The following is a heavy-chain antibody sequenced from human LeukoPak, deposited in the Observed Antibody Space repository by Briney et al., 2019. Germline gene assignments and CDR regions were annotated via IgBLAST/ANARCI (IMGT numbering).Heavy chain of an antibody. D-gene: IGHD3-22*01. CDR2: INPSGGST. J-gene: IGHJ3*02. V-gene: IGHV1-46*01. CDR3: ARGRYYYDSSGYYRPNDAFDI. Sequence: ASVKVSCKASGYTFTGYYMHWVRQAPGQGLEWMGIINPSGGSTSYAQKFQGRVTMTRDTSTSTVYMELSSLRSEDTAVYYCARGRYYYDSSGYYRPNDAFDIWGQGTMVTVSS. CDR1: GYTFTGYY.